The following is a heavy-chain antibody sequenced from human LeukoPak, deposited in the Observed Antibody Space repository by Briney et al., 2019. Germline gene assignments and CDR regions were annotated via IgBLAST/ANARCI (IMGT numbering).Heavy chain of an antibody. J-gene: IGHJ4*02. D-gene: IGHD5-18*01. Sequence: GGSLRLSCAASGFTFSSYSMNWVRQAPGKGLEWVSSISSSSSYIYYADSVKGRFTISRDNAKNSLHLQMNSLRAEDTAVYYCARAGSIQMYYFGYWGQGTLVTVSS. CDR2: ISSSSSYI. V-gene: IGHV3-21*01. CDR1: GFTFSSYS. CDR3: ARAGSIQMYYFGY.